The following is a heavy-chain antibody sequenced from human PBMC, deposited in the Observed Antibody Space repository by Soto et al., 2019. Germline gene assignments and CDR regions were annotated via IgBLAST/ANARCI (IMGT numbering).Heavy chain of an antibody. Sequence: GGSLRLSCAASGFTFSSYEMNWVRQAPGKGLEWVSYISSSGSTIYCADSVKGRFTISRDNAKNSLYLQMNSLRAEDTAVYYCARYCSSTSCAGHDAFDIWGQGTMVTVSS. V-gene: IGHV3-48*03. CDR2: ISSSGSTI. J-gene: IGHJ3*02. CDR1: GFTFSSYE. CDR3: ARYCSSTSCAGHDAFDI. D-gene: IGHD2-2*01.